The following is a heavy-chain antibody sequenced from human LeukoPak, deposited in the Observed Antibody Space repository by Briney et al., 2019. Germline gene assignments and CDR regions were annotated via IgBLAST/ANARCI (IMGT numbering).Heavy chain of an antibody. CDR3: TTDPYRVRGYYYYMDV. CDR1: GYSFSTYW. V-gene: IGHV3-15*01. Sequence: GESLKISCKGSGYSFSTYWIGWVRQMPGKGLEWVGRIKSKTDGGTTDYAAPVKGRFTISRDDSKNTLYLQMNSLKTEDTAVYYCTTDPYRVRGYYYYMDVWGKGTTVTVSS. D-gene: IGHD3-10*01. CDR2: IKSKTDGGTT. J-gene: IGHJ6*03.